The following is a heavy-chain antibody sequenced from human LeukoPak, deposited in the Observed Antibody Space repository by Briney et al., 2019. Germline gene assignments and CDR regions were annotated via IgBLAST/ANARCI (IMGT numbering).Heavy chain of an antibody. CDR1: GFTFSSYT. V-gene: IGHV3-23*01. Sequence: GGSLRLSCAVSGFTFSSYTMSWVRQAPGKGLEWVSVISGSGDGTFYADSVKGRFTISRDNSKNTLYLQMNSLRAEDTAVYYCAKDRPNAYSDYSGGDWFDPWGQGTLVTVSS. CDR3: AKDRPNAYSDYSGGDWFDP. CDR2: ISGSGDGT. J-gene: IGHJ5*02. D-gene: IGHD6-25*01.